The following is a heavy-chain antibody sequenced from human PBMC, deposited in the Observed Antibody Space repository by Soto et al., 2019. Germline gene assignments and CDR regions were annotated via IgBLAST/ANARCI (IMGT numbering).Heavy chain of an antibody. D-gene: IGHD1-26*01. J-gene: IGHJ6*02. V-gene: IGHV3-30*18. CDR3: AKSTVGVTNYYYYYGMDV. CDR1: GFTFSSYG. Sequence: QVQLVESGGGVVQPGRSLRLSCAASGFTFSSYGMHWVRQAPGKGLEWVAVISYDGSNKYYADSVKGRFTISRDNSKNTMYLQMNSLRAEDTAVYYCAKSTVGVTNYYYYYGMDVWGQGTTVTVSS. CDR2: ISYDGSNK.